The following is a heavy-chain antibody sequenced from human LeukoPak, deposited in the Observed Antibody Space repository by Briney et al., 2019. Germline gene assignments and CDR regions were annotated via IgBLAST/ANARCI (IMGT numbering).Heavy chain of an antibody. D-gene: IGHD3-10*01. V-gene: IGHV4-30-4*01. CDR1: GGSITSGDYY. CDR3: GGTMVRGVIDYWYFDL. J-gene: IGHJ2*01. CDR2: IYYSGST. Sequence: SQTLSLTRTVSGGSITSGDYYWSWIRQPPGKGLEWIGYIYYSGSTNHNPSLKSRVTISVDTSKNQFSLKLSSVTAADTAVYYCGGTMVRGVIDYWYFDLWGRGTLVTVSS.